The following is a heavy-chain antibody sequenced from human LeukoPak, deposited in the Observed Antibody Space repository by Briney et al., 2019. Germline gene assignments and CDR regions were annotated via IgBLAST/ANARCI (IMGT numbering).Heavy chain of an antibody. CDR2: FDPEDGET. Sequence: ASVKVSCKVSGYTLTELSMHWVRQAPGKGLEWMGGFDPEDGETIYAQKFQGRVTMTEDTSTDTAYMELSSLRSEDTAVYYCATDRNDPDAFDIWAKGQWSPSLQ. CDR3: ATDRNDPDAFDI. V-gene: IGHV1-24*01. CDR1: GYTLTELS. J-gene: IGHJ3*02.